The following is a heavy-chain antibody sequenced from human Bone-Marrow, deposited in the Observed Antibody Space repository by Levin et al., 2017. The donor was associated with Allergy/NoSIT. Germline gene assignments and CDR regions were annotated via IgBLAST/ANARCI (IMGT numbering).Heavy chain of an antibody. V-gene: IGHV3-23*01. Sequence: GGSLRLSCAASGFTFSSYAMNWVRQAPGKGLEWVSIINRYGGRTNYADSVKGRFTISRDNSKNTLSLQMNSLRLEDTAIYYCAKSKTSPGWSGYSRGYHYYGLDVWGQGTTVTVSS. J-gene: IGHJ6*02. D-gene: IGHD3-3*01. CDR1: GFTFSSYA. CDR3: AKSKTSPGWSGYSRGYHYYGLDV. CDR2: INRYGGRT.